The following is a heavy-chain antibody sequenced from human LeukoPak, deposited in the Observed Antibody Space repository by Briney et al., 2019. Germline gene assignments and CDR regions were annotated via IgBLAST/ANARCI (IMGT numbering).Heavy chain of an antibody. CDR1: GFTFSRDG. CDR2: IRSIGGSS. D-gene: IGHD3-22*01. V-gene: IGHV3-23*01. J-gene: IGHJ4*02. Sequence: GEALRLSWAASGFTFSRDGMSWVRQAEGKGLEWVSGIRSIGGSSSYAASVKGRFTISRDNPRNTLYMQMNSLRAEDTALYYCAIMHPYYDGSGYWVQWGQGTLVTVSS. CDR3: AIMHPYYDGSGYWVQ.